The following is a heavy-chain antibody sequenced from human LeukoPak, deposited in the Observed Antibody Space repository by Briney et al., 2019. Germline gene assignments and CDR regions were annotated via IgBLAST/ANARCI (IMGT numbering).Heavy chain of an antibody. D-gene: IGHD3-10*01. CDR1: GGSISSGSYY. J-gene: IGHJ3*02. CDR3: AREITYYYGSGSLSRGAFDI. V-gene: IGHV4-61*02. CDR2: IYTSGST. Sequence: PSETLSLTCTVSGGSISSGSYYWSWIRQPAGKGLEWIGRIYTSGSTNYNPSLKSRVTISVDTSKNQFSLKLSSVTAADTAAYYCAREITYYYGSGSLSRGAFDIWGQGTMVTVSS.